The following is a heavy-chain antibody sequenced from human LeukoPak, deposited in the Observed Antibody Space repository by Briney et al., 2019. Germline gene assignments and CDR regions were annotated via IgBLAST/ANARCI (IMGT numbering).Heavy chain of an antibody. J-gene: IGHJ4*02. CDR2: ISSSGSTI. V-gene: IGHV3-11*04. CDR1: GFTFSDYY. D-gene: IGHD6-13*01. CDR3: TSPPLYSSSWYYFDY. Sequence: GGSLRLSCAASGFTFSDYYMSWIRQAPGKGLEWVSYISSSGSTIYYADSVKGRFTISRDNAKNSLYLQMNSLRAEDTAVYYCTSPPLYSSSWYYFDYWGQGTLVTVSS.